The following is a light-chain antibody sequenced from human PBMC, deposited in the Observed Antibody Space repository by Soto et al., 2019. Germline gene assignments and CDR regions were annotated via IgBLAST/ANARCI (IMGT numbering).Light chain of an antibody. V-gene: IGKV3-20*01. CDR2: DAS. J-gene: IGKJ3*01. CDR1: QSVTSNS. CDR3: QQFGTSPGT. Sequence: EIVLTQSPGTLSLSPGERATLSCRASQSVTSNSLAWYQHKLGQAPRLLIYDASSRATCIPDRFSGSGSGADFTLTISRLEPEDFAVYFCQQFGTSPGTFGPGTKVDIK.